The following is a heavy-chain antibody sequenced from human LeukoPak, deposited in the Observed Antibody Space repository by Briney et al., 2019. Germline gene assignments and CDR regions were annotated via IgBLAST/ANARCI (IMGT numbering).Heavy chain of an antibody. CDR2: IDWDDDK. V-gene: IGHV2-70*11. Sequence: SGPALVKPTQTLTLTCTVSGFSLSTSGMCVSWIRQPPGKALEWLARIDWDDDKYYSTFLKTGLTISKDTSKNQVVLTMTNMDPLDTATYYCARTRHYGSGSLCFDYWGQGALVTVSS. J-gene: IGHJ4*02. CDR3: ARTRHYGSGSLCFDY. CDR1: GFSLSTSGMC. D-gene: IGHD3-10*01.